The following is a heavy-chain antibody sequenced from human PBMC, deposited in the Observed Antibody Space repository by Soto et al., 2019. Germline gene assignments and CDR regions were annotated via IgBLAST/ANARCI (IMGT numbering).Heavy chain of an antibody. D-gene: IGHD3-16*01. V-gene: IGHV3-23*01. J-gene: IGHJ4*02. CDR2: ISGSGGST. CDR1: GFTFSSYA. Sequence: PGGSLRLSCAASGFTFSSYAMSWVRQAPGEGLEWVSAISGSGGSTYYADSVKGRFTISRDXXXXXXXXXXXXXXXXXXXVYYCASQFGRVGGFDYWGQGTLVTVSS. CDR3: ASQFGRVGGFDY.